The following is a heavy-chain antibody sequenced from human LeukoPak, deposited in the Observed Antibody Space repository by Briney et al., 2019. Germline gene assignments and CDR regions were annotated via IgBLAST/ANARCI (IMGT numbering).Heavy chain of an antibody. D-gene: IGHD3-9*01. J-gene: IGHJ4*02. V-gene: IGHV4-59*01. CDR3: AKGRKDFDTNLGPFDS. CDR2: VHDSAGT. Sequence: SETLSLTCTVSGGSINKYYWSWIRQSPGKGLEGLGYVHDSAGTIYNPSLKSRVTISVGTSKTQFSLKVTSVTTADTAVYYCAKGRKDFDTNLGPFDSWGQGILVTVSS. CDR1: GGSINKYY.